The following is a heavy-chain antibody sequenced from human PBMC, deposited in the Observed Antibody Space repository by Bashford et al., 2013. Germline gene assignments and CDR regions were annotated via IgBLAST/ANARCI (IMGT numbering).Heavy chain of an antibody. V-gene: IGHV3-7*01. CDR2: IKQDGSET. J-gene: IGHJ6*03. Sequence: VRQAPGKGLEWVANIKQDGSETYYGDSVKGRFTISRDSAKNSLYLQMNSLRAEDTAVYYCARAGRYCSSTSCYSGDYGNYYYYYYMDVWGKGTTVTVSS. D-gene: IGHD2-2*02. CDR3: ARAGRYCSSTSCYSGDYGNYYYYYYMDV.